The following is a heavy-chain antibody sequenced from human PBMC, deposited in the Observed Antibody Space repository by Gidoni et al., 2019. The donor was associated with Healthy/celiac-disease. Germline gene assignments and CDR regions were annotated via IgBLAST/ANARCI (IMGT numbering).Heavy chain of an antibody. CDR1: GGSIRSSSYY. CDR2: IYYSGST. J-gene: IGHJ4*02. Sequence: QLQLQESGPGLVKPSETLSLPCTVSGGSIRSSSYYWGWIRQPPGKGLEWIGSIYYSGSTYYNPSLKSRVTISVDTSKNQFSLKLSSVTAADTAVYYCARLNLHFDYWGQGTLVTVSS. V-gene: IGHV4-39*01. CDR3: ARLNLHFDY.